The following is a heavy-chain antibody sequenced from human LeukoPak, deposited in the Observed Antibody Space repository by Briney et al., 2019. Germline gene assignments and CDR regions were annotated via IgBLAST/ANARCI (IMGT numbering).Heavy chain of an antibody. CDR3: ARRGRGELSYCFDY. CDR2: IYYSGST. Sequence: PSETLSLTCTVSGGSISSSSYYWGWIRQPPGKGLEWIGSIYYSGSTYYNPSLKSRVTISVDTSKNQFSLKLSSVTAADTAVYYCARRGRGELSYCFDYWGQGTLVTVSS. J-gene: IGHJ4*02. D-gene: IGHD3-16*02. CDR1: GGSISSSSYY. V-gene: IGHV4-39*01.